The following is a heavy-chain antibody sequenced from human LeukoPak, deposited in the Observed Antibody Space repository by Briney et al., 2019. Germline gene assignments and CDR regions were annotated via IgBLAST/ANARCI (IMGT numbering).Heavy chain of an antibody. CDR1: GGSISSYY. CDR3: ARAKRPNYDILTGYSDHDAFDI. CDR2: IYYSGST. J-gene: IGHJ3*02. D-gene: IGHD3-9*01. V-gene: IGHV4-59*01. Sequence: SETLSLTCTVSGGSISSYYWSWIRQPPGKGLEWIGYIYYSGSTNYNPSLKSRVTISVDTSKNQFSLKLSSVTAADTAVYYCARAKRPNYDILTGYSDHDAFDIWGQGTMVTVSS.